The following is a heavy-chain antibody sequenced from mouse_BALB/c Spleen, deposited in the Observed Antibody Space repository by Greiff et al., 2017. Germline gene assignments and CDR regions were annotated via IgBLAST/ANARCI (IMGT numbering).Heavy chain of an antibody. V-gene: IGHV5-17*02. CDR1: GFTFSSFG. Sequence: EVHLVESGGGLVQPGGSRKLSCAASGFTFSSFGMHWVRQAPEKGLEWVAYISSGSSTIYYADTVKGRFTISRDNPKNTLFLQMTSLRSEDTAMYYCARSKPNYAMDYWGQGTSVTVSS. CDR3: ARSKPNYAMDY. CDR2: ISSGSSTI. J-gene: IGHJ4*01.